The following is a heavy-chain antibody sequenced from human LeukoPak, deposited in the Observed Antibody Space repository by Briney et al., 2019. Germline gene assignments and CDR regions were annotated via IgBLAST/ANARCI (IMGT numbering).Heavy chain of an antibody. CDR1: NSSIVSYY. CDR3: ARIRLNAFDI. J-gene: IGHJ3*02. CDR2: IYYSGTT. Sequence: SETLSLTCTVYNSSIVSYYWSWIRQPPGKGLEWIGYIYYSGTTNYNPSLKSRVTMSVDTSKNQFSLKLSSVTAADTAVYHCARIRLNAFDIWGQGTMVTVSP. D-gene: IGHD3-10*01. V-gene: IGHV4-59*01.